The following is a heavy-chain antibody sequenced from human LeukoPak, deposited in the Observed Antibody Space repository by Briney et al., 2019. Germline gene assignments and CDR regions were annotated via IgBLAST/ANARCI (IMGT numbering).Heavy chain of an antibody. CDR3: AKLPVGGLYFDY. J-gene: IGHJ4*02. V-gene: IGHV3-23*01. CDR2: ISGSGGST. D-gene: IGHD6-19*01. CDR1: GFTFSSYA. Sequence: GGSLRLSCAASGFTFSSYAMSWVRQAAGKGLEWISAISGSGGSTYYVDSVKGGFTISRDNSKNTLYLQMNSLRVEDTAVYYCAKLPVGGLYFDYWGQGTLVTVSS.